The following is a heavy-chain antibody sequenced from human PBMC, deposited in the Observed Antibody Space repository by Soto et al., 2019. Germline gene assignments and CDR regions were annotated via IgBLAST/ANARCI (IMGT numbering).Heavy chain of an antibody. V-gene: IGHV3-7*04. J-gene: IGHJ4*02. CDR3: ARPSQWQATMGFDY. Sequence: EVQLVESGGGLVQPGGSLRLSCAASGFTFSSYWMSWVRQAPGKGLEWVANIKQDGSEKYYVDSVKGRFTISRDNAKNSLYLQMNSLRAEDTAVYYCARPSQWQATMGFDYWGQGTLVTVSS. D-gene: IGHD6-19*01. CDR2: IKQDGSEK. CDR1: GFTFSSYW.